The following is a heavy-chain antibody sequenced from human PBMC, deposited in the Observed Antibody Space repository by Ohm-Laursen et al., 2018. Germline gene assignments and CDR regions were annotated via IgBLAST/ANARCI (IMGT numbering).Heavy chain of an antibody. J-gene: IGHJ6*02. V-gene: IGHV3-23*01. D-gene: IGHD4-23*01. CDR3: PSLSVGYGGYYYYGMDV. Sequence: SLRLSCAASGFTFSSYAMSSVRQAPGKGLAWVSAISGSGGSTYYADSVKGRFTISRDNSKNTLYLQMNSLRAEDTAVYYCPSLSVGYGGYYYYGMDVWGQGTTVTVSS. CDR1: GFTFSSYA. CDR2: ISGSGGST.